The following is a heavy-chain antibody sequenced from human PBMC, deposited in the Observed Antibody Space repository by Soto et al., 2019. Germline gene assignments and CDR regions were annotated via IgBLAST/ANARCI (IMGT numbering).Heavy chain of an antibody. CDR2: IVVGSGNT. CDR1: GFTFTSSA. D-gene: IGHD3-10*01. CDR3: AKARITLLRGVIITRGFDY. V-gene: IGHV1-58*01. J-gene: IGHJ4*02. Sequence: SVKVSCKASGFTFTSSAVQWVRQARGQRLEWIVWIVVGSGNTNYAQKFQERVTITRDMSTSTAYMELSSLRSEDTAVYYCAKARITLLRGVIITRGFDYWGQGTLVTVSS.